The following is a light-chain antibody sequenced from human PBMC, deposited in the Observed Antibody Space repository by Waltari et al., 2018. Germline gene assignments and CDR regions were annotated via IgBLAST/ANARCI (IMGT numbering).Light chain of an antibody. V-gene: IGKV3-11*01. Sequence: EIVLTQPPATLSLSPGERATLSCRASQSVGSYLAWYQQKPGQAPRLLIYVASNRATGIPARFSGSGSGTDFTLTISSLEPEDFAVYYCQHRSNWPITFGQGTRLEIK. CDR2: VAS. CDR1: QSVGSY. CDR3: QHRSNWPIT. J-gene: IGKJ5*01.